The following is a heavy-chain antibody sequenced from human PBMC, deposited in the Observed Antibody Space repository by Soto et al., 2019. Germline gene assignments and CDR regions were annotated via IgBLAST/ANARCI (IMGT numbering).Heavy chain of an antibody. J-gene: IGHJ3*02. D-gene: IGHD4-4*01. V-gene: IGHV1-69*02. CDR1: GGTFSSYT. CDR3: ARYLAFRRMTTDAFDI. Sequence: ASVKVSCKASGGTFSSYTISWVRQVPGQGLEWMGRIIPILGIANYAQKFQGRVTITADKSPSTAYMELSSLRSEDTAVYYCARYLAFRRMTTDAFDIWGQGTMVTVSS. CDR2: IIPILGIA.